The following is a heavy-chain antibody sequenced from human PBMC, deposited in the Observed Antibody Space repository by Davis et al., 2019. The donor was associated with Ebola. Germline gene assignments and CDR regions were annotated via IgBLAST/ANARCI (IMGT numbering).Heavy chain of an antibody. CDR3: ARGTSGSFDY. J-gene: IGHJ4*02. D-gene: IGHD1-26*01. V-gene: IGHV1-2*02. Sequence: ASVKVSCKASGYTFTGYYMHWVRQAPGQGLEWMGWIDPNSGDIYHAQKFQGRVTVTRDTSISTLYMELTRLTYDDTAVYYCARGTSGSFDYWGQGTLVTVSS. CDR1: GYTFTGYY. CDR2: IDPNSGDI.